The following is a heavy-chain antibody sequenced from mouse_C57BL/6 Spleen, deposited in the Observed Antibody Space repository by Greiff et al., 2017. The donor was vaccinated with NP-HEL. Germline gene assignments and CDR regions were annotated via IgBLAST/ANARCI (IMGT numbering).Heavy chain of an antibody. D-gene: IGHD2-5*01. CDR2: IDPSDSYT. CDR1: GYTFTSYW. Sequence: QVQLQQPGAELVMPGASVKLSCKASGYTFTSYWMHWVKQRPGQGLEWIGEIDPSDSYTNYNQKFKGKSTLTVDKSSSTAYMQLSSLTSEDSAVXYCARSGIVTAMDYWGQGTSVTVSS. CDR3: ARSGIVTAMDY. J-gene: IGHJ4*01. V-gene: IGHV1-69*01.